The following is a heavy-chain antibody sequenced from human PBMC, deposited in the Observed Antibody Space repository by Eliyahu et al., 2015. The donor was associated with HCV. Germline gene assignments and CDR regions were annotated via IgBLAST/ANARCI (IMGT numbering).Heavy chain of an antibody. CDR3: TRQLDAWSGYVFDY. V-gene: IGHV5-51*01. D-gene: IGHD3-3*01. Sequence: EVQLVQSGVEVRKPGESLKIAXNASGYNXNXXWVGWXRQRPGRGLEWMGIISPEDSDTRYSPSFQGQVTMSVDKAINAAFLQWSSLQASDSAIYYCTRQLDAWSGYVFDYWGPGTLVSVSS. CDR1: GYNXNXXW. CDR2: ISPEDSDT. J-gene: IGHJ4*02.